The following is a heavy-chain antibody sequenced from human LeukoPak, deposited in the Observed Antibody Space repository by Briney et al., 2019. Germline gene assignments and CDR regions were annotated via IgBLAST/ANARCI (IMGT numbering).Heavy chain of an antibody. CDR2: MNPNSGNT. D-gene: IGHD6-19*01. CDR1: GYTFTSYD. V-gene: IGHV1-8*01. J-gene: IGHJ6*03. Sequence: ASVKVSCKASGYTFTSYDINWVRQATGQGLEWMGWMNPNSGNTGYAQKFQDRVTMTRNTSISTAYMELSSLRSEDTAVYYCARVYSSGWYYHYYYYMDVWGKGTTVTVSS. CDR3: ARVYSSGWYYHYYYYMDV.